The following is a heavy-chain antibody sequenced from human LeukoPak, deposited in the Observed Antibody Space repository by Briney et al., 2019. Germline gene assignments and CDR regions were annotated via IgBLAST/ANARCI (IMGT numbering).Heavy chain of an antibody. J-gene: IGHJ4*02. V-gene: IGHV4-39*01. CDR2: IYYSGST. Sequence: PSETLSLTCTVSGVSISSSSYYWGWIRQPPGTGLEWIGSIYYSGSTYYNPSLKSRVTISVDTSKNQFSLKLSSVTAADTAVYYCARTSSTSCCFFDYWGQGTLVTVSS. D-gene: IGHD2-2*01. CDR3: ARTSSTSCCFFDY. CDR1: GVSISSSSYY.